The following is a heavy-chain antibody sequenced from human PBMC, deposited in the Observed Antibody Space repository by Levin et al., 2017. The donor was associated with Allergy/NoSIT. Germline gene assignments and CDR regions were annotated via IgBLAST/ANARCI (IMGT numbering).Heavy chain of an antibody. CDR3: TKGHYSGVYQ. Sequence: GESLKISCAASGFSVSTHYMTWVRQGPGKGLECVSVIYSDGSTYYADSVRGRFTISRDNSKNTLSLQMNSLRDDDTAVYYCTKGHYSGVYQWGQGTLVTVYS. D-gene: IGHD2-2*01. CDR1: GFSVSTHY. V-gene: IGHV3-53*01. J-gene: IGHJ4*02. CDR2: IYSDGST.